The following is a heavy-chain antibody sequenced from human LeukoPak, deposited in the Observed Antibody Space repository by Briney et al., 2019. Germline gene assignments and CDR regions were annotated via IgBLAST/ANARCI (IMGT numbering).Heavy chain of an antibody. Sequence: PGGSLRLSCAASGFTFSSYGMHWVRRAPGKGLEWVAVIWYDGSNKYYADSVKGRFTISRDNSKNTLYLQMNSLRAEDTAVYYCARDLGYCSGGSCYPDYYGMDVWGQGTTVTVSS. CDR2: IWYDGSNK. D-gene: IGHD2-15*01. CDR3: ARDLGYCSGGSCYPDYYGMDV. V-gene: IGHV3-33*01. J-gene: IGHJ6*02. CDR1: GFTFSSYG.